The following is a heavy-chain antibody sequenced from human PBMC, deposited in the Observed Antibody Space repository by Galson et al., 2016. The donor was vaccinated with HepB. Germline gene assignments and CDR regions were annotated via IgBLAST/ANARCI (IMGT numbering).Heavy chain of an antibody. D-gene: IGHD3-3*01. V-gene: IGHV4-34*01. Sequence: SETLSLTCAVYGGSFSGYYWNWIRQPPGKGLEWIGEINHRGSINYNPSLKSRVTISVDTSKNQFSLKLTSVTAADTAMYYCARSTIYWGQGTLVTVSS. CDR2: INHRGSI. CDR1: GGSFSGYY. CDR3: ARSTIY. J-gene: IGHJ4*02.